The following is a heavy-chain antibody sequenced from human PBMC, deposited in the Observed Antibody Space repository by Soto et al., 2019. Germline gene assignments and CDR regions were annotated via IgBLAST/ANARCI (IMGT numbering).Heavy chain of an antibody. CDR2: ISGSGGST. J-gene: IGHJ3*02. V-gene: IGHV3-23*01. CDR3: ARGAPDYDILTGGDDAFDI. Sequence: GGSLRLSCAASGFTFSSYAMSWVRQAPGKGLDWVSAISGSGGSTYYADSVKGRFTISRDNSKNTLYLQMNSLRAEDTAVYYCARGAPDYDILTGGDDAFDIWGQGTMVTVSS. CDR1: GFTFSSYA. D-gene: IGHD3-9*01.